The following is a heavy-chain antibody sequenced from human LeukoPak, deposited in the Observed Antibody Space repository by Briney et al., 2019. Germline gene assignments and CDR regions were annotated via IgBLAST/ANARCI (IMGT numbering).Heavy chain of an antibody. CDR1: GFTVSGNY. J-gene: IGHJ6*04. D-gene: IGHD1-7*01. CDR3: ARDGITGTTAPVDV. V-gene: IGHV3-53*01. CDR2: IYSGGST. Sequence: PGGSLRLSCAASGFTVSGNYMSWVRQAPGKGLEWVPVIYSGGSTYYADSVKGRFTISRDNSKNTLYLQMNSLRAEDTAVYYRARDGITGTTAPVDVWGKGTTVTVSS.